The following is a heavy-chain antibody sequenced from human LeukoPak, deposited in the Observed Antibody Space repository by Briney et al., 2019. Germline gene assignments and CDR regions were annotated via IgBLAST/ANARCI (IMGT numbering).Heavy chain of an antibody. Sequence: ASVKVSCKASGYTFTSYGISWVRQAPGQGLEWMGWISAYNGNTNYAQKLQGRVTMTTDTSTSTAYMELSSLRSEDTAVYYCARASITIFGVVTVFDYWGQGTLVTVSS. D-gene: IGHD3-3*01. CDR2: ISAYNGNT. V-gene: IGHV1-18*01. CDR3: ARASITIFGVVTVFDY. J-gene: IGHJ4*02. CDR1: GYTFTSYG.